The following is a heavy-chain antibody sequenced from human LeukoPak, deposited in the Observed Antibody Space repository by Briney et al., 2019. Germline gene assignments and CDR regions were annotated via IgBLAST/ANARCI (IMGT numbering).Heavy chain of an antibody. V-gene: IGHV5-51*01. D-gene: IGHD4-17*01. Sequence: GESLKISCKGAGYSFTSYWIGWVRQMPGKGLEWMGIIYPGDSDTRYSPSFQGQVTISADKSISTAYLQWSSLKASDTAMYYCARLRTVTRGRDAFDIWGQGTMVTASS. CDR2: IYPGDSDT. CDR3: ARLRTVTRGRDAFDI. J-gene: IGHJ3*02. CDR1: GYSFTSYW.